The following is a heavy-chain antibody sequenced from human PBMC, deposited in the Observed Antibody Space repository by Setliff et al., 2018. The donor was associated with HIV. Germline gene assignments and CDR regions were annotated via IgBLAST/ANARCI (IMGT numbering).Heavy chain of an antibody. CDR2: ISGSGDYI. CDR1: GFTFSSHA. CDR3: AREPYYDILTGYLDY. Sequence: GGSLRLSCVASGFTFSSHAMSWVRQAPGKGLEWVSTISGSGDYIFYRDSVKGRFTISRDNSKNTVFLQMNSLRAEDTALYYCAREPYYDILTGYLDYWGQGALVTVSS. V-gene: IGHV3-23*01. D-gene: IGHD3-9*01. J-gene: IGHJ4*02.